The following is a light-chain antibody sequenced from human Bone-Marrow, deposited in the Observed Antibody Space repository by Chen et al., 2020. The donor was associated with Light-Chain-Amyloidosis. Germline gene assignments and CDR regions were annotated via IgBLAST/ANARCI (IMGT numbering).Light chain of an antibody. CDR3: QSYQGSSEGV. Sequence: FMLTQPPSVSEPPGKPVIISCTRSSGSIATNYVQWYQQRPGSSPTTVIDEDDQSPPGVPARFSCSSDRSSSASTLSVAEVEAEDDADYYCQSYQGSSEGVFGGGTKLTVL. V-gene: IGLV6-57*01. CDR1: SGSIATNY. J-gene: IGLJ3*02. CDR2: EDD.